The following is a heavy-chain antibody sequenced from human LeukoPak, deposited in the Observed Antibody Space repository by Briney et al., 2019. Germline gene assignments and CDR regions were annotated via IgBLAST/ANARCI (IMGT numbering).Heavy chain of an antibody. V-gene: IGHV5-51*01. CDR1: GYIFTSYW. CDR2: IFPGDSDT. D-gene: IGHD2-8*01. CDR3: ERRNGRKSDAFDI. Sequence: GESLKISCKGSGYIFTSYWIGWVRQMPGKGLEWMGIIFPGDSDTRYRPSFQGQVTISADKSISTAYLQWSSLKASDTAMYYCERRNGRKSDAFDIWGQGTMVTVSS. J-gene: IGHJ3*02.